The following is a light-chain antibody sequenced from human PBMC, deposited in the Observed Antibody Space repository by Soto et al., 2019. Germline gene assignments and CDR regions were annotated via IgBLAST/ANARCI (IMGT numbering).Light chain of an antibody. CDR3: QRCDNARRIT. CDR2: DAS. Sequence: DIQMTQSPSTLSGSVGDRVTITCRASQTISSWLAWYQQKPGKAPKLLIYDASNLEAGVPSRFRGSGSGTDFTFTISRLQPEDVATYYCQRCDNARRITFGQGTRLEI. J-gene: IGKJ5*01. CDR1: QTISSW. V-gene: IGKV1-5*01.